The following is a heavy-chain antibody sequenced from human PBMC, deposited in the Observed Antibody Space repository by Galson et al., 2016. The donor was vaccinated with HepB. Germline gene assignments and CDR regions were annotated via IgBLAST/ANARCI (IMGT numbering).Heavy chain of an antibody. D-gene: IGHD4-11*01. CDR2: ISYDGNNK. V-gene: IGHV3-30-3*01. CDR3: ARDGSVTVHSNNYSYMDV. CDR1: GFTFSSHS. J-gene: IGHJ6*03. Sequence: SLRLSCAASGFTFSSHSIHWVRQAPGKGLEWVAVISYDGNNKQTADFLKGRFTISRDNSKNTLFLQMNSLRPEDTAVYYCARDGSVTVHSNNYSYMDVWGEGTSVIVSS.